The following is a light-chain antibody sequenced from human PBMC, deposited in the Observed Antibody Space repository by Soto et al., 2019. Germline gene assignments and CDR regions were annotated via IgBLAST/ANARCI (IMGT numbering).Light chain of an antibody. CDR2: DVS. CDR3: SSYTTSNAQV. Sequence: QSALTQPASVSGSPGQSITISCTGTSSDVGTYNYVSWYQHRPGKAPKLMNYDVSYRPSGVSNRFSGSKSANTASLTISGLQAEDEADYYCSSYTTSNAQVYGGGTKLTVL. V-gene: IGLV2-14*01. CDR1: SSDVGTYNY. J-gene: IGLJ3*02.